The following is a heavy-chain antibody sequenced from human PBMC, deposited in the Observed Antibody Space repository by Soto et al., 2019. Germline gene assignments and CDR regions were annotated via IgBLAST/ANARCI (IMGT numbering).Heavy chain of an antibody. Sequence: QVQLVQSGAEVKKPGTSVKVSCKASGYIFSNYYMHWVRQAPGQGLEWMGVFNPSGDATHYAQSFQGRLSVTRDTSTSTVYMELSTLTSEDTAVYYCARRGMSKIGFDTWGQGTMVTVSS. J-gene: IGHJ3*02. CDR3: ARRGMSKIGFDT. V-gene: IGHV1-46*01. D-gene: IGHD3-10*01. CDR1: GYIFSNYY. CDR2: FNPSGDAT.